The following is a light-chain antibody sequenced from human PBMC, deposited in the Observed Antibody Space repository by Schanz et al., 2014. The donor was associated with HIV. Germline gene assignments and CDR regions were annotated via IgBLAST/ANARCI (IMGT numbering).Light chain of an antibody. CDR3: SSFTYTSPPVV. V-gene: IGLV2-14*02. CDR1: SSDVGSYNL. J-gene: IGLJ2*01. Sequence: QSVLTQPASVSGSPGQSITISCTGTSSDVGSYNLVSWYQQHPGKAPKLMIYEGSKRPSGVSNRFSGSKSGNTASLTISGLQAEDEADYYCSSFTYTSPPVVLGGGTKLTVL. CDR2: EGS.